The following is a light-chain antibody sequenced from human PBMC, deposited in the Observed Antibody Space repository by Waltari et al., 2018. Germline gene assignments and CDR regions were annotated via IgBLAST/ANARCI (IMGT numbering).Light chain of an antibody. Sequence: DIVMTQSPDSLAVSLGERATINCQSSQSVLYPSNSKNYLALYQQKPGQPPNLLISWASTRESGVPDRFSGSGTGTDFTLTISSLQTEDVAVYFCQQYYSSPRTFGQGTKVEVK. CDR2: WAS. V-gene: IGKV4-1*01. CDR3: QQYYSSPRT. J-gene: IGKJ1*01. CDR1: QSVLYPSNSKNY.